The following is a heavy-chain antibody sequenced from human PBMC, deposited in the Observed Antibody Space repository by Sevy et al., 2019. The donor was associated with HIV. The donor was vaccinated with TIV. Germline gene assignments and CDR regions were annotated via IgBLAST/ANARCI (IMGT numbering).Heavy chain of an antibody. D-gene: IGHD2-21*02. CDR3: ARLFSCGGDCYYLDY. Sequence: GGSLRLSCAASGFTFSNYDMHWVRQAPGKGLEWVAVISHDGNYKNYADSVKVRFTISRDAFKNTRYLQMSSLRPEDTAVYFCARLFSCGGDCYYLDYWGQGALVTVSS. CDR2: ISHDGNYK. CDR1: GFTFSNYD. V-gene: IGHV3-30-3*01. J-gene: IGHJ4*02.